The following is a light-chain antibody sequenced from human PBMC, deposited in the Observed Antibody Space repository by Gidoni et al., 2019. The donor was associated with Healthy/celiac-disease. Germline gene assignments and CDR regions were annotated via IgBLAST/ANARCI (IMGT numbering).Light chain of an antibody. V-gene: IGKV3-11*01. Sequence: EIVLTQSPATLSLSPGERATLSCRASQSVSSYLAWYQQKPGQAPRLLIYDASNRATGIPARFSGSGSWTDFTLTISSLEPEDFAVYYCQQRSNLWTFGQGTKVEIK. J-gene: IGKJ1*01. CDR2: DAS. CDR3: QQRSNLWT. CDR1: QSVSSY.